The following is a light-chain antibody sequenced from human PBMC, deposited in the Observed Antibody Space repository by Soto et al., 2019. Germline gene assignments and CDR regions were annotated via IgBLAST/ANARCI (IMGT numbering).Light chain of an antibody. V-gene: IGKV1-12*01. J-gene: IGKJ1*01. Sequence: DIQMTQSPSSLSASVGDRVTITCRASRNIGDRLAWFRHKPGKAPQLLIQTASTLVRETPSRFSGSGSGTDFLLTINNGQPEDFATYYCIQAYTFTRKFGQGNK. CDR3: IQAYTFTRK. CDR1: RNIGDR. CDR2: TAS.